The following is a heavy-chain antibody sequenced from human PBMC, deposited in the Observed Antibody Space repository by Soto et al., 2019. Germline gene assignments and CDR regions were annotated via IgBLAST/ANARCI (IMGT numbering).Heavy chain of an antibody. J-gene: IGHJ4*02. CDR3: AKGGPGASSGLFES. CDR1: GFIVTMQY. V-gene: IGHV3-53*01. D-gene: IGHD3-10*01. CDR2: IYSDGTT. Sequence: GGCLRPSFAASGFIVTMQYTGWVRPAPGKGLEWVSVIYSDGTTNYAESVKGRFTISRDNSKNTVFLQMSSLRAEDTAVYYCAKGGPGASSGLFESWGQGTLVTVSS.